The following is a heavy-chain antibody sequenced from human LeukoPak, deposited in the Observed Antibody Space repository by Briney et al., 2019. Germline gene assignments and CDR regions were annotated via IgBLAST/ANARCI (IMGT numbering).Heavy chain of an antibody. D-gene: IGHD5-12*01. J-gene: IGHJ4*02. CDR3: AKDLPYSGYDQGSGY. V-gene: IGHV3-30*18. Sequence: GGSLRLSCAASGFTFSSYGMHWVRQAPGKGLEWVAVISYDGSNKYYADSVKGRFTISRDNSKNTLYLQMNSLRAEDTAVYYCAKDLPYSGYDQGSGYWGQGTLVTVSS. CDR1: GFTFSSYG. CDR2: ISYDGSNK.